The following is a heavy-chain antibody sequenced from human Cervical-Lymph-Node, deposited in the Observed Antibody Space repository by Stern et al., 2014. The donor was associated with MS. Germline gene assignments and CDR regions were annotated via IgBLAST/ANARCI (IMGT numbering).Heavy chain of an antibody. J-gene: IGHJ4*02. CDR2: IYWDAYK. CDR3: AHSRVKYCRGGTCYSSLFDY. V-gene: IGHV2-5*09. CDR1: GFSVATAGVG. D-gene: IGHD2-15*01. Sequence: QVTLKESGPTLVKPTQTVTLTCTFSGFSVATAGVGVGWIRQPPGKALEWLALIYWDAYKLYRPSLKNRLTIIKDTSKNQVVLTMTNVDPVDTATYYCAHSRVKYCRGGTCYSSLFDYWGQGTLVTVSS.